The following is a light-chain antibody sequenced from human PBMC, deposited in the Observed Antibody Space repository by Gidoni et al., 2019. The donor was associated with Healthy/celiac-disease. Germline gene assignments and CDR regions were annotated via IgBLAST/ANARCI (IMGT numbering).Light chain of an antibody. CDR3: QQYGSSPPNT. CDR1: QGVSSRY. Sequence: EIVLTQSPGTLSLSPGERATLSCRASQGVSSRYLAWYQQKPGQAPRLLIYGASSRATGIPDRFSGSGSGTDFTLTISRLEPEDFAVYYCQQYGSSPPNTFGQGTKVEIK. J-gene: IGKJ1*01. CDR2: GAS. V-gene: IGKV3-20*01.